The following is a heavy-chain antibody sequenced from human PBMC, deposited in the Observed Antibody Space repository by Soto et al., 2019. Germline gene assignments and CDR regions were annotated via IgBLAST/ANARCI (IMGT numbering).Heavy chain of an antibody. J-gene: IGHJ4*02. CDR2: ISAYNGNT. CDR3: ARAEKYYDFWSGYYARDGWYFDY. Sequence: QVQLVQSGAEVKKPGASVKVSCKASGYTFTSYGISWVRQAPGQGLEWMGWISAYNGNTNYAQKLQGRVTMTTDTSTSTAYMELMSLRSDDTAVYYCARAEKYYDFWSGYYARDGWYFDYWGQGTLVTVSS. V-gene: IGHV1-18*01. CDR1: GYTFTSYG. D-gene: IGHD3-3*01.